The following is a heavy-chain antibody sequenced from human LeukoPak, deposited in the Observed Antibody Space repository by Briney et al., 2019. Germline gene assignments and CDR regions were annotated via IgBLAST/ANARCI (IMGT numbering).Heavy chain of an antibody. CDR3: AKGLGCCSGDTCYYYFDN. CDR2: IRSSGGTT. CDR1: GFTFSSYA. V-gene: IGHV3-23*01. D-gene: IGHD2-15*01. Sequence: GSLRLSCTASGFTFSSYAMTWVRQAPGKGLEWVSTIRSSGGTTYYADSMKGRFTISRDNSKNTLYLQMNSLRAEDTAVYYCAKGLGCCSGDTCYYYFDNWGQGTLVTVSS. J-gene: IGHJ4*02.